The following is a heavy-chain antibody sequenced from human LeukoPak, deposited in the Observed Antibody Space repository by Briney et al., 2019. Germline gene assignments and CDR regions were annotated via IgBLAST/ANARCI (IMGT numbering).Heavy chain of an antibody. D-gene: IGHD2-8*01. J-gene: IGHJ6*03. CDR2: INPNSGGT. Sequence: GASVKVSCKASGYTFTSYGISWVRQAPGQGLEWMGWINPNSGGTNYAQKFQGRVTMTRDTSISTAYMELSSLRSDDTAVYYCARGWTGYCTNGICPYYYYYMDVWGKGTTVTVSS. CDR3: ARGWTGYCTNGICPYYYYYMDV. CDR1: GYTFTSYG. V-gene: IGHV1-2*02.